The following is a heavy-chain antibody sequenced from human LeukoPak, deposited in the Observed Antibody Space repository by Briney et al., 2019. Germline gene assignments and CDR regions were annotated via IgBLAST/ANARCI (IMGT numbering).Heavy chain of an antibody. CDR3: ARGDSSSSSQH. D-gene: IGHD6-6*01. CDR2: INPNSGGT. Sequence: GSSVKVSCKASGGTFSSYAISWVRQAPGQGLEWMGWINPNSGGTNYAQKFQDRVTMTRDTSISTAYMDLTRLRSDDTAVYYCARGDSSSSSQHWGQGTLVTVSS. J-gene: IGHJ1*01. CDR1: GGTFSSYA. V-gene: IGHV1-2*02.